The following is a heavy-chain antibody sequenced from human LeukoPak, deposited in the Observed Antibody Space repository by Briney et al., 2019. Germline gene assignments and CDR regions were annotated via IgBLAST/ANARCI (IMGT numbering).Heavy chain of an antibody. D-gene: IGHD3-9*01. Sequence: GGSLRLSCAASGFTFSSYSMNWVRQAPGKGLEWVSSISSSSSYIYYADSVKGRFTISRDNSKNTLYLQMNSLRAEDAAVYYCAKSVSGYFDWLHIPPLDYWGQGTLVTVSS. J-gene: IGHJ4*01. V-gene: IGHV3-21*04. CDR1: GFTFSSYS. CDR2: ISSSSSYI. CDR3: AKSVSGYFDWLHIPPLDY.